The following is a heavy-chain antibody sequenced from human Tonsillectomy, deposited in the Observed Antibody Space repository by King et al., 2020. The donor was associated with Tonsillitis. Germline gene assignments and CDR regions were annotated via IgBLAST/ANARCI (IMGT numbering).Heavy chain of an antibody. D-gene: IGHD6-13*01. CDR2: ISSSSTYI. Sequence: VQLVESGGGLVKPGGSLRLSCAASGFTFSSYSMNWVRQAPGKGLEWVSSISSSSTYIYYAESVKGRFTISRDNAKNSLYLQMNSLRGEDTAVYYCARDSGYSSTWYREPFDYWGQGTLVTVSS. CDR1: GFTFSSYS. J-gene: IGHJ4*02. CDR3: ARDSGYSSTWYREPFDY. V-gene: IGHV3-21*01.